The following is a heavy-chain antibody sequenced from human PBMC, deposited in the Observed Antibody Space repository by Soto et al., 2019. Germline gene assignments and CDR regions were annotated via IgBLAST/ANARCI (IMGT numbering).Heavy chain of an antibody. CDR2: ISYDGSNK. CDR3: EKTRIAEAGTMGDY. CDR1: GFTFSSYG. D-gene: IGHD6-13*01. V-gene: IGHV3-30*18. Sequence: QVQLVESGGGVVQPGGSLRLSCAASGFTFSSYGMHWVRQAPGKGLEWVAVISYDGSNKYYADSVKGRFTISRDNYKNTLYLQMNSLSAEDTAVYYCEKTRIAEAGTMGDYWGQGTLVTVSS. J-gene: IGHJ4*02.